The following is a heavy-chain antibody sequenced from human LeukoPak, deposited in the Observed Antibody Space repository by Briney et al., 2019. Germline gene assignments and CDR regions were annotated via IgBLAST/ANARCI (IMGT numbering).Heavy chain of an antibody. CDR2: MNPNSGNT. V-gene: IGHV1-8*01. CDR1: GYTFTSYD. D-gene: IGHD3-3*01. J-gene: IGHJ6*02. Sequence: ASVKVSCKASGYTFTSYDINWVRQATGQGLEWMGWMNPNSGNTGYAQKFQGRVTMTRNTSISTAYMELSSLRSEDTAVYYCARGRFWSGTYYYYGVDVWGQGTTVTVSS. CDR3: ARGRFWSGTYYYYGVDV.